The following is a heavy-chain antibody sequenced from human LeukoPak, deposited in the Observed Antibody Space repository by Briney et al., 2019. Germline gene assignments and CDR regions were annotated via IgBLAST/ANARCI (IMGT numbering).Heavy chain of an antibody. CDR1: GFTFSSYE. J-gene: IGHJ6*03. V-gene: IGHV3-48*03. D-gene: IGHD6-13*01. CDR3: ARAFQELPQLYYYYYMDV. Sequence: PGGSLRLSCAASGFTFSSYEMNWVRQAPGKGQEWVSYISSSGSTIYYADSVKGRFTISRDNAKNSLYLQMNSLRAEDTAVYYCARAFQELPQLYYYYYMDVWGKGTTVTVSS. CDR2: ISSSGSTI.